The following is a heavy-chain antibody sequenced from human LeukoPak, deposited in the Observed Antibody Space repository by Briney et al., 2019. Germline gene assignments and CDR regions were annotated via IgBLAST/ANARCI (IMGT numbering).Heavy chain of an antibody. V-gene: IGHV3-66*01. D-gene: IGHD4-11*01. Sequence: GGSLRLSCAASGFTVRINYMTWVRQAPGKGLEWVSLIYSDGRTHYADSVKGRFTISRDNSKNTLYLQMNSLTAEDTAVYYCASLGTTVTTDDAFDIWGQGTMVTVSS. CDR1: GFTVRINY. J-gene: IGHJ3*02. CDR3: ASLGTTVTTDDAFDI. CDR2: IYSDGRT.